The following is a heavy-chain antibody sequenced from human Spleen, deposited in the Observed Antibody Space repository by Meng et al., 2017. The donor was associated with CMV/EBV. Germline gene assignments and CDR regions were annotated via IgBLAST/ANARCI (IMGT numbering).Heavy chain of an antibody. Sequence: GSLRLSCTVSGDSISSFHWSWIRQSPGKELEWIGYVYYSGTTNYNPSLKSRVTMSLDTSKNHFSLKLRSVTTADTAVYYCAAGGSSFDYWGRGTLVTVSS. CDR1: GDSISSFH. D-gene: IGHD2-15*01. V-gene: IGHV4-59*01. CDR2: VYYSGTT. J-gene: IGHJ4*02. CDR3: AAGGSSFDY.